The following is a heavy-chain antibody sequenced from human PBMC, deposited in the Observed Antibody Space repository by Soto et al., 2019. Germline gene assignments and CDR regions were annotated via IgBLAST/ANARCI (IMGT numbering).Heavy chain of an antibody. CDR3: ARDTAGYYDILTGYYLTDY. V-gene: IGHV1-69*04. D-gene: IGHD3-9*01. Sequence: ASVKVSCKASGGTFSSYTISWVRQAPGQGLEWMGRIIPILGIANYAQKFQGRVTITADKSTSTAYMELSSLRAEDTAVYYCARDTAGYYDILTGYYLTDYWGQGTLVTVSS. CDR1: GGTFSSYT. J-gene: IGHJ4*02. CDR2: IIPILGIA.